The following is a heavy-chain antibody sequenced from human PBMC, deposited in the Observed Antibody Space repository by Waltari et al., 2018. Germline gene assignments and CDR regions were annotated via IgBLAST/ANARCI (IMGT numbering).Heavy chain of an antibody. J-gene: IGHJ4*02. Sequence: QVQLVQSGAEVKKPGASVKVSCQASGYTFTASSLPSVRQAPGQGLEWMGRINPNSGGTNYAQKFQGRVTMTRDTSISTAYMELSRLRSDDTAVYYCASGFSDYGDFDYWGQGTLVTVSS. CDR1: GYTFTASS. CDR2: INPNSGGT. V-gene: IGHV1-2*06. D-gene: IGHD4-17*01. CDR3: ASGFSDYGDFDY.